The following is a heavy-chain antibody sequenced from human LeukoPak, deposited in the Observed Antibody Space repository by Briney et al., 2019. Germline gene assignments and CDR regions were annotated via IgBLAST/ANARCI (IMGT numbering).Heavy chain of an antibody. CDR2: INPSGGST. CDR3: ARVTGGYSSGWSNIDY. J-gene: IGHJ4*02. CDR1: GYTFTSYY. D-gene: IGHD6-19*01. V-gene: IGHV1-46*01. Sequence: GASVEVSCKASGYTFTSYYMHWVRQAPGQGLEWMGIINPSGGSTSYAQKFQGRVTMTRDTSTSTVYMELSSLRSEDTAVYYCARVTGGYSSGWSNIDYWGQGTLVTVSS.